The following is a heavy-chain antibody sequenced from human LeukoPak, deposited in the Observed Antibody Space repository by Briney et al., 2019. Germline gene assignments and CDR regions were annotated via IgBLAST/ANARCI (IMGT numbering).Heavy chain of an antibody. CDR1: GFTFSSYS. CDR2: ISSSSSTI. J-gene: IGHJ5*02. Sequence: PGGSLRLSCAASGFTFSSYSMNWVRQAPGKGLEWVSYISSSSSTIYYADSVKGRFTISRDNAKNSLYLQMNSLRAEDTAVYYCARDRLAVAGTWWFDPWGQGTLVTVSS. D-gene: IGHD6-19*01. CDR3: ARDRLAVAGTWWFDP. V-gene: IGHV3-48*01.